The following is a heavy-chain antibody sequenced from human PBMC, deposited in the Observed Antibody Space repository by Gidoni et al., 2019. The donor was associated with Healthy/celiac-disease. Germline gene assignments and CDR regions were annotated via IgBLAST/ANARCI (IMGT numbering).Heavy chain of an antibody. V-gene: IGHV3-23*01. Sequence: EVQLLASGGGLVQPGGSLRLSWEASGFPFSSYAMSWVRQAPGRGLEWVSAISGSGGSTYYADSVKGRFTISRDNAKNTLYLQMNSLRAEDTAVYYCAKGRWEGYGEYFQHWGQGTLVTVSS. J-gene: IGHJ1*01. CDR1: GFPFSSYA. D-gene: IGHD1-26*01. CDR2: ISGSGGST. CDR3: AKGRWEGYGEYFQH.